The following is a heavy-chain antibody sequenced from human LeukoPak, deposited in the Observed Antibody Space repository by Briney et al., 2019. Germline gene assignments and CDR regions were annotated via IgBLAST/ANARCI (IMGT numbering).Heavy chain of an antibody. V-gene: IGHV3-23*01. CDR3: AKALCSGGTCYRFDY. D-gene: IGHD2-15*01. Sequence: GGSLSLSCAASGFTFSSYAMSWVRQAPGKGLEWVSAISGSGGSTYSADSVKGRFTIYRDNSKNTLYLQMNSLRAEDTAVYYCAKALCSGGTCYRFDYWGQGTLVTVSS. J-gene: IGHJ4*02. CDR2: ISGSGGST. CDR1: GFTFSSYA.